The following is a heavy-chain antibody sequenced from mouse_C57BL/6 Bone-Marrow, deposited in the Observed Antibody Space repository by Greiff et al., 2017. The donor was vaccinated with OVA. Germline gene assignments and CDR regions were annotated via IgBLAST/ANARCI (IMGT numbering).Heavy chain of an antibody. J-gene: IGHJ4*01. D-gene: IGHD2-1*01. CDR1: GFTFSDYG. Sequence: EVMLVESGGGLVKPGGSLKLSCAASGFTFSDYGMHWVRQAPEKGLEWVAYISSGSSTIYYADTVKGRFTITRDNAKNTLFLQLHSLRSEDTAMDYSARKYYGKADMDYWGQGTSVTVSS. CDR3: ARKYYGKADMDY. CDR2: ISSGSSTI. V-gene: IGHV5-17*01.